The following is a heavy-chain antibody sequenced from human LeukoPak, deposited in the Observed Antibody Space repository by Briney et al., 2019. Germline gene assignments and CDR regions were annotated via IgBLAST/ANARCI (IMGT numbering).Heavy chain of an antibody. CDR1: GFTFSSYG. V-gene: IGHV3-33*01. CDR3: ARGIVVVDY. J-gene: IGHJ4*02. Sequence: PGRSLRLSCAASGFTFSSYGMHWVRQAPGQGLEWVAVIWYDGSNKYYADSVKGRFTISRDNSKNTLYLQMNSLRAEDTAVYYCARGIVVVDYWGQGTLVTVSS. D-gene: IGHD2-2*01. CDR2: IWYDGSNK.